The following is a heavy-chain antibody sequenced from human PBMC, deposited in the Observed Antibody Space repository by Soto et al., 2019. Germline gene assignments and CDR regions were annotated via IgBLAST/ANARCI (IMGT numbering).Heavy chain of an antibody. V-gene: IGHV3-23*01. CDR3: AKDGGSWYLYYSYSSYMDA. CDR1: GFTFSSYA. J-gene: IGHJ6*03. CDR2: ISGSGGST. Sequence: GGSLILSCAASGFTFSSYAMSWVRQAPGKGLEWVSAISGSGGSTYYADSVKGRFTISRDNSKNTLYLQMNSLRAEDTAVYYCAKDGGSWYLYYSYSSYMDAWGKGTTVTGSS. D-gene: IGHD6-13*01.